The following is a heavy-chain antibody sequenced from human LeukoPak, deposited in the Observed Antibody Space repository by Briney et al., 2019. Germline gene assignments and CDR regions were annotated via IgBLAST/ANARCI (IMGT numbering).Heavy chain of an antibody. J-gene: IGHJ3*02. Sequence: GGSLRLSCATSKFTFINYGLTWVRQAPGKGLEWVSSISGSGRDTQYAASVQGRYTISRDNSKNPLYLQMNSLSAEDTAIYYCAKDPNGDYIGTFEIWGHGTMVTVSS. CDR2: ISGSGRDT. CDR3: AKDPNGDYIGTFEI. CDR1: KFTFINYG. D-gene: IGHD4-17*01. V-gene: IGHV3-23*01.